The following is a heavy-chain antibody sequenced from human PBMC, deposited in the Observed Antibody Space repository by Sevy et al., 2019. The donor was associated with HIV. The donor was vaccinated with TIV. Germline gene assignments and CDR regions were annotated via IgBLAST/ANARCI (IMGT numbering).Heavy chain of an antibody. D-gene: IGHD1-1*01. CDR2: INSRSSYI. Sequence: GGSLRLSCVVSGFTFSSYTMNWVRQAPGKGLEWVFCINSRSSYIYYAESVKGRFTVSRDNAKNSLYLQMNSLRAEDTAVYYCARELGTRSQSDFDYWGQGTLVTVSS. V-gene: IGHV3-21*01. CDR1: GFTFSSYT. CDR3: ARELGTRSQSDFDY. J-gene: IGHJ4*02.